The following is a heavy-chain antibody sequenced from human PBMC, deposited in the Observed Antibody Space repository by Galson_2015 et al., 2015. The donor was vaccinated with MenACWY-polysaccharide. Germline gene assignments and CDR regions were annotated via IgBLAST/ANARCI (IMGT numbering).Heavy chain of an antibody. CDR2: IQYDGSQK. V-gene: IGHV3-33*01. D-gene: IGHD3-10*02. J-gene: IGHJ3*02. CDR3: AREGSRIVFHAFDI. CDR1: GSKFRGSG. Sequence: SLRLSSAASGSKFRGSGMHWVRQAPGKGLEWVAVIQYDGSQKQYTDSVRGRFSISRDNSKNTLYLEMNSLRAEDTALYYCAREGSRIVFHAFDIWGQGTMVIVSS.